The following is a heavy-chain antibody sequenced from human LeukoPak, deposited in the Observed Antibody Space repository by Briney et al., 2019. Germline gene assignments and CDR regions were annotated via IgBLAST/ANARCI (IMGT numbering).Heavy chain of an antibody. Sequence: GGSLGLSCAASGFTVSSNYMSWVRQAPGKGLEWVSVIYSGGSTYYADSVKGRFTISRDNSKNSLYLQMNSLRDEDTAVYYCARGNPYDSSGYGMDVWGQGTTVTVSS. CDR3: ARGNPYDSSGYGMDV. CDR2: IYSGGST. J-gene: IGHJ6*02. V-gene: IGHV3-66*01. CDR1: GFTVSSNY. D-gene: IGHD3-22*01.